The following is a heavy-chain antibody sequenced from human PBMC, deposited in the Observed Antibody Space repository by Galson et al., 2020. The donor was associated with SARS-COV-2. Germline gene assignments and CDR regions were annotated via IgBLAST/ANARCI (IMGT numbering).Heavy chain of an antibody. Sequence: SLKISCAASGFTFDYYAMHWVRQAPGKGLEWVSGISWNSGSIGYPDSVKGRFTISRDNAKNSLYLQMNSLRAEDTALYYCAKDIGPPSGLPDYGGKGTLVTVSS. CDR1: GFTFDYYA. D-gene: IGHD5-18*01. V-gene: IGHV3-9*01. CDR2: ISWNSGSI. J-gene: IGHJ4*02. CDR3: AKDIGPPSGLPDY.